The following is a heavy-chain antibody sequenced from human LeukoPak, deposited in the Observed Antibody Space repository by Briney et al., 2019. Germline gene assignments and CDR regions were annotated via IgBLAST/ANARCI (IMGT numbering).Heavy chain of an antibody. D-gene: IGHD3-22*01. V-gene: IGHV4-4*07. Sequence: SETLSLTCRVSGDSISSYYWSWIRQPAGKGLEWIGRIYTSGSTNYNPSLKSRVTMSVDTSKNQFSLKLSSVTAADTAVYYCARTYYYDSSGYYAFDIWGQGTMVTVSS. CDR2: IYTSGST. CDR3: ARTYYYDSSGYYAFDI. J-gene: IGHJ3*02. CDR1: GDSISSYY.